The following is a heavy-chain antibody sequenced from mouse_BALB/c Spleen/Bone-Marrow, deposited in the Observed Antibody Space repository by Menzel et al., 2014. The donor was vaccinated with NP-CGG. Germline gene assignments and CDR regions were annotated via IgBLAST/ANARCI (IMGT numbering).Heavy chain of an antibody. CDR3: ASSFITTAYYFDY. V-gene: IGHV1-20*02. CDR1: GYSFTGYF. CDR2: INPYNGDT. J-gene: IGHJ2*01. Sequence: VQLQQSGPELVKPGASVKISCKASGYSFTGYFMNWVMQSHGKSLEWIGRINPYNGDTFYNQKFKGKATLTVDKSSSTAHMELRSLASEDSAAYYCASSFITTAYYFDYWGQGTTLTVSS. D-gene: IGHD1-2*01.